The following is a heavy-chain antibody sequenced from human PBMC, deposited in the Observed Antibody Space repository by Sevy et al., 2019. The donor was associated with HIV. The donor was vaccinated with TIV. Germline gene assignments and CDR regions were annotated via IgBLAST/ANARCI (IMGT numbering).Heavy chain of an antibody. CDR3: ARLYYDFWSGYYPLGYYYYGMDV. CDR2: IYYSRST. J-gene: IGHJ6*02. D-gene: IGHD3-3*01. V-gene: IGHV4-59*01. Sequence: SETLSLTCTVSGGSISSYYWSWIRQPPWKGLEWIRYIYYSRSTNYNPSLKSRVTISVDTSKNQFSLKLSSVTAADTAVYYCARLYYDFWSGYYPLGYYYYGMDVWGQGTTVTVSS. CDR1: GGSISSYY.